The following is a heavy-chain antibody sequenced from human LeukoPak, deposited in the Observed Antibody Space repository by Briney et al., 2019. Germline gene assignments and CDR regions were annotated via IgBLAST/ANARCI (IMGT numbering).Heavy chain of an antibody. Sequence: AGGSLRLSCAASGFTFSNYGMHCVRQAPGKGLEWVAVISYDGSNKYYADSVKGRFTISRDNSKNTLYLQMNSLRAEDTAVYYCAKSGDAMVRAFDYWGQGTLVTVSS. CDR2: ISYDGSNK. V-gene: IGHV3-30*18. D-gene: IGHD3-10*01. CDR3: AKSGDAMVRAFDY. J-gene: IGHJ4*02. CDR1: GFTFSNYG.